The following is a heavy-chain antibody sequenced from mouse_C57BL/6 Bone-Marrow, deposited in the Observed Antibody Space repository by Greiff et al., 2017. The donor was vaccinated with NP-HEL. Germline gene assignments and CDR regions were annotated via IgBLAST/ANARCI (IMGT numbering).Heavy chain of an antibody. D-gene: IGHD2-4*01. CDR3: ARTYYDYGDYFDY. CDR1: GFTFSDYG. V-gene: IGHV5-17*01. CDR2: ISSGSSTI. Sequence: DVMLVESGGGLVKPGGSLKLSCAASGFTFSDYGMHWVRQAPEKGLEWVAYISSGSSTIYYADTVKGRFTISRDNAKNTLFLQMTSLRSEDTAMYYCARTYYDYGDYFDYWGQGTTLTVSS. J-gene: IGHJ2*01.